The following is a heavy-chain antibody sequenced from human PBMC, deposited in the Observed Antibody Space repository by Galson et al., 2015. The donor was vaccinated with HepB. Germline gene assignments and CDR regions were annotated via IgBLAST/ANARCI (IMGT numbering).Heavy chain of an antibody. CDR1: GFTFSSYG. D-gene: IGHD6-19*01. CDR2: IWYDGSNK. CDR3: ARDGYSSGSCDY. V-gene: IGHV3-33*08. J-gene: IGHJ4*02. Sequence: SLRLSCAASGFTFSSYGMHWVRQAPGKGLEWVAVIWYDGSNKYYADSVKGRFTISRDNSKNTLYLQMNSLRAEDTAVYYCARDGYSSGSCDYWGQGTLVTVSS.